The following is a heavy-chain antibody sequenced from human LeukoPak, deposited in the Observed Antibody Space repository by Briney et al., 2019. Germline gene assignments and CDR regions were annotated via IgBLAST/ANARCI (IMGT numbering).Heavy chain of an antibody. CDR2: ISSSGSTM. CDR1: GFTFSSYE. Sequence: GGSLRLSCAASGFTFSSYEMNWVRQAPGKGLEWVSYISSSGSTMYYADSVKGRFTISRDNAKNSLYLQMNSLRAEDTAVYYCAREHYYYGSGSYNWFDPWGQGTLVTVSS. J-gene: IGHJ5*02. V-gene: IGHV3-48*03. D-gene: IGHD3-10*01. CDR3: AREHYYYGSGSYNWFDP.